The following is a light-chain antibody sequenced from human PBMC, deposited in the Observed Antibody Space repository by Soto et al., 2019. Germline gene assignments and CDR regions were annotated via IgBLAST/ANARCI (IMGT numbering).Light chain of an antibody. Sequence: EIVMTQSPATLSVSPGERVTLSCRASQSVSVDLAWYQQRPGQAPRLLIYGASTRATGIPARFSGSGSGTDFTLTITILEPEDFAVYYCQQYASSRTFGQGTKVDIK. V-gene: IGKV3D-15*01. CDR1: QSVSVD. CDR3: QQYASSRT. CDR2: GAS. J-gene: IGKJ1*01.